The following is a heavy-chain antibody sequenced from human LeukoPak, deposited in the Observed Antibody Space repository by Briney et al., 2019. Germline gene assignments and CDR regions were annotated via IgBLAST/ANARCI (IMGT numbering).Heavy chain of an antibody. CDR2: VDYRGST. J-gene: IGHJ4*02. CDR3: ARDLELERNRWNYFES. Sequence: SETLSLTRTVSGGSISSFFWSWIRQPPGKGLEWLGCVDYRGSTQYNPSLKSRVTISVDTSKQHFSLELSSVTAADTAVYYCARDLELERNRWNYFESWGQGTLVTVSS. D-gene: IGHD1-1*01. CDR1: GGSISSFF. V-gene: IGHV4-59*01.